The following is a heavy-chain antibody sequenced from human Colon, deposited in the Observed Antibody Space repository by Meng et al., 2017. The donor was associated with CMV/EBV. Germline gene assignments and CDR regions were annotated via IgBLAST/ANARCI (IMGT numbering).Heavy chain of an antibody. CDR1: GGYINNYY. CDR2: IYSDGTT. CDR3: ARDWGYCSGDTCHSHFDY. Sequence: VHLQESGPGLVNPSEPLSLTCTVSGGYINNYYWNWTRQPAGKGLEWIGRIYSDGTTNYNPSLRSRVSMSVDTSKNQFSLKLTSATAADTAVYYCARDWGYCSGDTCHSHFDYWGQGTLVTVSS. D-gene: IGHD2-15*01. V-gene: IGHV4-4*07. J-gene: IGHJ4*02.